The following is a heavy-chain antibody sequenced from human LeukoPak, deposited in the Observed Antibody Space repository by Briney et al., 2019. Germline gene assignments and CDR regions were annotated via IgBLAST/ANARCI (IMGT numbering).Heavy chain of an antibody. CDR2: ISGSGGST. CDR1: GFTFSSYA. V-gene: IGHV3-23*01. J-gene: IGHJ4*02. CDR3: AKAKGSGLKWYFDY. Sequence: PGGSLRLSCVASGFTFSSYAMTWVRQAPGKGLEWVSGISGSGGSTYYADSVKGRFTISRDNSKNMLYLQMNSLTAGDTAEYYCAKAKGSGLKWYFDYWGQRTLVTVSS. D-gene: IGHD6-19*01.